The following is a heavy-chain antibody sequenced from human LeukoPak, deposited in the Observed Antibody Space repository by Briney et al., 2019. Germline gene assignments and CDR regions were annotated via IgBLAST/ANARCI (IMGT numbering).Heavy chain of an antibody. V-gene: IGHV4-34*01. CDR2: INHSGST. CDR3: ARRLDF. J-gene: IGHJ2*01. Sequence: SETLSLTCAVYGGPFSGYYWSWIRQPPGKGLEWIGEINHSGSTNYNPSLKSRVTISVDTSKNQFSLKLSSVTAADTAVYYCARRLDFWGRGTLVTVSS. CDR1: GGPFSGYY.